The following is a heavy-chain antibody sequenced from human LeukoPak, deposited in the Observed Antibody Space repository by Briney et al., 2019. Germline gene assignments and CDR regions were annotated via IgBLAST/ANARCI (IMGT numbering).Heavy chain of an antibody. J-gene: IGHJ4*02. CDR3: ARGRWSATTASYYLDF. D-gene: IGHD2-21*02. CDR2: IIPIFGTA. V-gene: IGHV1-69*01. Sequence: SVKVSCKASGGTFSSYAISWVRQAPGQGLEWMGGIIPIFGTANYAQKFQGRVTITADESTSTAYMELSSLRSEDTAVYYCARGRWSATTASYYLDFWGLGTLVTVSS. CDR1: GGTFSSYA.